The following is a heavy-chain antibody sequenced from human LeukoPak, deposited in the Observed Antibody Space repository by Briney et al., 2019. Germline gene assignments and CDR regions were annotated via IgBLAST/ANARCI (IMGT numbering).Heavy chain of an antibody. V-gene: IGHV1-2*02. Sequence: ASVKVSCKASGYTFTGYYMHWVRQAPGQGLEWMEWINPNSGGTNYAQKFQGRVTMTRDTSISTAYMELSRLRSDDTAVYYCARGGLYSSSSDWFDPWGQGTLVTVSS. CDR3: ARGGLYSSSSDWFDP. CDR1: GYTFTGYY. CDR2: INPNSGGT. D-gene: IGHD6-6*01. J-gene: IGHJ5*02.